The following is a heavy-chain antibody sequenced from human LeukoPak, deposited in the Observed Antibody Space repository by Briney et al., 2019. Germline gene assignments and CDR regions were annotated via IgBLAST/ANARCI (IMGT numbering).Heavy chain of an antibody. Sequence: PGGSLRLSCAASGFTFSSYGMHWVRQAPGEGLEWVAVISYDGSNKYYADSVKGRFTISRDNSKNTLYLQMNSLRAEDTAVYYCAKGDYGNYVGGLVGYWGQGTLVTVSS. CDR3: AKGDYGNYVGGLVGY. CDR2: ISYDGSNK. V-gene: IGHV3-30*18. J-gene: IGHJ4*02. CDR1: GFTFSSYG. D-gene: IGHD4-11*01.